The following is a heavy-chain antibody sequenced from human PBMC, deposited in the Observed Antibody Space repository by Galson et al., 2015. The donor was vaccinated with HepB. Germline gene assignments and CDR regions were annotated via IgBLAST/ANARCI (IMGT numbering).Heavy chain of an antibody. CDR3: ARVPYSSSWYTYGMDV. D-gene: IGHD6-13*01. J-gene: IGHJ6*02. CDR2: IYHSGST. CDR1: GGSISNNNW. Sequence: ETLSLTCAVSGGSISNNNWWSWVRQPPGKGLEWIGEIYHSGSTNYNPSLRGRVTISVDKSKNQFSLKLSSVTAADTAVYYCARVPYSSSWYTYGMDVWGQGTTGTVSS. V-gene: IGHV4-4*02.